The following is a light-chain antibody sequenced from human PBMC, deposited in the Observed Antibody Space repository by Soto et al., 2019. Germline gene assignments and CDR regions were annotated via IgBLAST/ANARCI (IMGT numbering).Light chain of an antibody. CDR3: CSYAGSSTYV. J-gene: IGLJ1*01. CDR1: SSDVGSYNL. Sequence: QSALTQPASVSGSPGQSITISCTGTSSDVGSYNLVSWYQQHPGKAPELMIYEGSKRPSGGSNRFSGSKSGNTASLTISGLQAEDEADYYCCSYAGSSTYVFGTGTKLTVL. V-gene: IGLV2-23*01. CDR2: EGS.